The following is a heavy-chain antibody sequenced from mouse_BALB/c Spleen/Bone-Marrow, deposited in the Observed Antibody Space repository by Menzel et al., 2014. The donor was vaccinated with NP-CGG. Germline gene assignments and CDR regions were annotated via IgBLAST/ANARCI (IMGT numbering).Heavy chain of an antibody. V-gene: IGHV7-3*02. J-gene: IGHJ1*01. D-gene: IGHD2-1*01. CDR3: ARDTNSDIYCVLDY. Sequence: EVMLVESGGGLVQPGGSLRLSCATSGFTFTDYYMSWVRQPPGKALEWLGFIRNKANGYTTECNASVKGRFTISRDNSQSILYLKMNTQRARDSSTYYCARDTNSDIYCVLDYWGAGTTVTVSS. CDR2: IRNKANGYTT. CDR1: GFTFTDYY.